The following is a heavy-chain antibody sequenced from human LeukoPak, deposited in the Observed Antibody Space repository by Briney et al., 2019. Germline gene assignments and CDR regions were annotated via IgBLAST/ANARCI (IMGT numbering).Heavy chain of an antibody. CDR3: ARSRVVVTADAFDI. D-gene: IGHD2-21*02. CDR2: ISAYNGNT. J-gene: IGHJ3*02. CDR1: GYTFTTFG. Sequence: ASVKVSCKASGYTFTTFGISWVRQAPGQGLEWIGWISAYNGNTNYAQKLQGRVTMTTDTSTSTAYMELGSLRSDDTAVYYCARSRVVVTADAFDIWGQGTMVTVSS. V-gene: IGHV1-18*01.